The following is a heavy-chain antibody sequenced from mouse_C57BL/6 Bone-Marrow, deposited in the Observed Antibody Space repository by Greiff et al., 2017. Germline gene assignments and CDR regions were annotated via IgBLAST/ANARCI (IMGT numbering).Heavy chain of an antibody. CDR2: ISDGGSYT. Sequence: EVKLQESGGGLVKPGGSLKLSCAASGFTFSSYAMSWVRQTPEKRLEWVATISDGGSYTYYPDTVKGRFTISRDNAKNNLYLQMSHLKSEDTAMYYGARDLLYYYGSYWYFDVWGTGTTVTVSS. J-gene: IGHJ1*03. CDR3: ARDLLYYYGSYWYFDV. V-gene: IGHV5-4*01. D-gene: IGHD1-1*01. CDR1: GFTFSSYA.